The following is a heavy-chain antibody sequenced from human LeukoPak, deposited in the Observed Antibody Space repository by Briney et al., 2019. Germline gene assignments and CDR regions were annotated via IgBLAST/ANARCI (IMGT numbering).Heavy chain of an antibody. CDR3: AKDRSTTWAFDY. Sequence: GRSLRLSCAASGFTFSSSGMHWVRQAPGKGLAWVSFISYDGGRKYYADSVKGRFTISRDNSKDTLYLQMNSLTADDTAMYYCAKDRSTTWAFDYWGPGTLVTVSS. V-gene: IGHV3-30*18. D-gene: IGHD1-14*01. J-gene: IGHJ4*02. CDR2: ISYDGGRK. CDR1: GFTFSSSG.